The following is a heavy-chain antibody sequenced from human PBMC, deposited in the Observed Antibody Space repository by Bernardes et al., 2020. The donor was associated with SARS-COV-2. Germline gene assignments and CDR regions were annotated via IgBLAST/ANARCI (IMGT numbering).Heavy chain of an antibody. D-gene: IGHD4-17*01. J-gene: IGHJ3*02. Sequence: SETLSLTCTVSGGSISSGGYYWSWLRQHPGKGLECIGYIYYSGSTYYNPSLKSLVTISVDTSKNQFSLKLSAVTAADTAVYYCARWGYGDYGVHALDIWGQGTMVTGSS. CDR1: GGSISSGGYY. CDR2: IYYSGST. V-gene: IGHV4-31*01. CDR3: ARWGYGDYGVHALDI.